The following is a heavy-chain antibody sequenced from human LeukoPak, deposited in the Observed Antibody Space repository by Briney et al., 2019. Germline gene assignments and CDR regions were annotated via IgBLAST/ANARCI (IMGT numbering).Heavy chain of an antibody. CDR1: GFTFSSYA. D-gene: IGHD6-13*01. J-gene: IGHJ4*02. V-gene: IGHV3-23*01. CDR2: ISGSGGST. CDR3: AKAGSSSRSHYFDY. Sequence: GGSLRLSCAASGFTFSSYAMGWVRQAPGKGLEWVSAISGSGGSTYYADSVKGRFTISRDNSKNTLYLQMNSLRAEDTAVYYCAKAGSSSRSHYFDYWGQGTLVTVSS.